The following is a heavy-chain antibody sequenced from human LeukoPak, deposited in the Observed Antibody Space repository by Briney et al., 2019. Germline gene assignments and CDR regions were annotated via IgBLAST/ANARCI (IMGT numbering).Heavy chain of an antibody. V-gene: IGHV4-59*01. J-gene: IGHJ4*02. CDR3: ASYQSGSYYY. CDR2: NYYSGST. Sequence: SETLSLTCTVFGGSISSYYWSWIRQPPGKGLEWIGYNYYSGSTNYNPSLKSRVTISVDTSKNQFSLKLSPVTAADTAVYYCASYQSGSYYYWGQGTLVTVSS. D-gene: IGHD1-26*01. CDR1: GGSISSYY.